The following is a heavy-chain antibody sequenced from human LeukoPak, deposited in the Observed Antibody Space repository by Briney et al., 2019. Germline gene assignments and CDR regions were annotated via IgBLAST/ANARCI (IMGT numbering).Heavy chain of an antibody. D-gene: IGHD4-17*01. J-gene: IGHJ6*02. CDR2: IYSGGST. V-gene: IGHV3-66*01. CDR3: ARASTVRNYYYGMDV. CDR1: GFTVSSNY. Sequence: PGGSLRLSCAASGFTVSSNYMSWVRQAPGKGLEWVSVIYSGGSTYYADSVKGRFTISRDNSENTLYLQMNSLRAEDTAVYYCARASTVRNYYYGMDVWGQGTTVTVSS.